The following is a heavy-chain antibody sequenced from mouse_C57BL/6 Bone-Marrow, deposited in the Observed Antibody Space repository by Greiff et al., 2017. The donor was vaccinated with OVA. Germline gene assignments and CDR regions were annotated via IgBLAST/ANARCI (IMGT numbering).Heavy chain of an antibody. Sequence: QVQLKQPGAELVKPGASVKLSCKASGYTFTSYWMQWVKQRPGQGLEWIGEIDPSDSYTNYNQKFKGKATLTVDTSSSTAYMQLSSLTSEDSAVYYCARHYSNDGGFAYWGQGTLVTVSA. CDR2: IDPSDSYT. CDR1: GYTFTSYW. CDR3: ARHYSNDGGFAY. D-gene: IGHD2-12*01. V-gene: IGHV1-50*01. J-gene: IGHJ3*01.